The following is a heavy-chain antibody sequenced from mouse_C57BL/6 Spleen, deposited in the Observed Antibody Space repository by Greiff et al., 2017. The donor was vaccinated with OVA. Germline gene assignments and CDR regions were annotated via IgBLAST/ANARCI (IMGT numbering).Heavy chain of an antibody. D-gene: IGHD2-4*01. Sequence: VQLQQPGAELVMPGASVKLSCKASGYTFTSYWMHWVKQRPGQGLEWIGEIDPSDSYTNYNQKFKGKSTLTVDKSSSTAYMQLSSLTSEDSAVYYCARHYDYSHWYFDVWGTGTTVTVSS. CDR1: GYTFTSYW. V-gene: IGHV1-69*01. CDR2: IDPSDSYT. J-gene: IGHJ1*03. CDR3: ARHYDYSHWYFDV.